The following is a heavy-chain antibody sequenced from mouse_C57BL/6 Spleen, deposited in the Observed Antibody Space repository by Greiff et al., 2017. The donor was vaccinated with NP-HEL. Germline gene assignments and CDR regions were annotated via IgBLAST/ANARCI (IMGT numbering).Heavy chain of an antibody. CDR1: GYAFSSSW. D-gene: IGHD1-1*01. CDR3: ARGGRVTTVVATPFDY. J-gene: IGHJ2*01. Sequence: QVQLKESGPELVKPGASVKISCKASGYAFSSSWMNWVKQRPGKGLEWIGRIYPGDGDTNYNGKFKGKATLTADKSSSTAYMQLSSLTSEDSAVYFCARGGRVTTVVATPFDYWGQGTTLTVSS. V-gene: IGHV1-82*01. CDR2: IYPGDGDT.